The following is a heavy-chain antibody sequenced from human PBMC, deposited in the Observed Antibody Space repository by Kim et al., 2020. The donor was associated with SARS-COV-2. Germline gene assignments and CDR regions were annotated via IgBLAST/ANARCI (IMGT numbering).Heavy chain of an antibody. CDR3: AKGDCSSTSCYTTDS. J-gene: IGHJ4*02. V-gene: IGHV3-23*01. CDR2: ISGSDGGT. D-gene: IGHD2-2*02. Sequence: GGSLRLSCVASGFTFSNYAMSWVRQAPGKGLEWVSIISGSDGGTFYVDSVRGRFTVSRDNSKDTLYLQMNSLRGEDTAVYYCAKGDCSSTSCYTTDSWGRGTLVTVSS. CDR1: GFTFSNYA.